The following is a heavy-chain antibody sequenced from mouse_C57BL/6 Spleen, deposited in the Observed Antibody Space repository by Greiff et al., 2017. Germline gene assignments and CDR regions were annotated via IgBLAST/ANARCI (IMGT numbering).Heavy chain of an antibody. Sequence: EVKLVESEGGLVQPGSSMKLSCTASGFTFSDYYMAWVRQVPEKGLEWVANINYDGSSTYYLDSLKSRFIISRDNAKNILYLQMSSLKSEDTATYYCARVSYYSNWYFDVWGTGTTVTVSS. J-gene: IGHJ1*03. V-gene: IGHV5-16*01. D-gene: IGHD2-5*01. CDR3: ARVSYYSNWYFDV. CDR1: GFTFSDYY. CDR2: INYDGSST.